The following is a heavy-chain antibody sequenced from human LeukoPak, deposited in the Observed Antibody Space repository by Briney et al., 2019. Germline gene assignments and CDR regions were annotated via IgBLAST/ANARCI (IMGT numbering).Heavy chain of an antibody. V-gene: IGHV3-23*01. Sequence: GGSLRLSCAASGFTFSSYAMSWVRQAPGKGLEWVSAISGSGGSTYYADSVKGRFTISRDNSKNTLYLQMNSLRAEDTAVYYCAKVVPEGYCSGGSCYRIFDPWGQGTLVTVSS. CDR2: ISGSGGST. CDR1: GFTFSSYA. J-gene: IGHJ5*02. CDR3: AKVVPEGYCSGGSCYRIFDP. D-gene: IGHD2-15*01.